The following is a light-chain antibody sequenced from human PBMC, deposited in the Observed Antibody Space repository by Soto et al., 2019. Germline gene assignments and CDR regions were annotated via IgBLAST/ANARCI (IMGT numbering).Light chain of an antibody. CDR2: GAS. Sequence: IVLTQSPATLSVSPGARAPLSCRASQSVSSNLAWHPQRPGQAPRLLIYGASTRATGVPARFSGGGSGTEFTLTITSLQSEDFAVYWCQQYNNWPLTFGPGTRLEIK. J-gene: IGKJ5*01. CDR1: QSVSSN. CDR3: QQYNNWPLT. V-gene: IGKV3D-15*01.